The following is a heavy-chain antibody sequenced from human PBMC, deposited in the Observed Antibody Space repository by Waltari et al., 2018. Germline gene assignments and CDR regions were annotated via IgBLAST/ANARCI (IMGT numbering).Heavy chain of an antibody. J-gene: IGHJ4*02. D-gene: IGHD3-16*01. V-gene: IGHV3-21*01. CDR1: GFIFNTFA. CDR3: ARDEGGQYQGDFDY. Sequence: EVQLVESGGGLVKPGGSLRLSCAASGFIFNTFAMNWVRQAPGKGVEWVSAIISRSTDIYYADSVKGRFTISRDNARSSLFLQMNSLRAEDTAVYYCARDEGGQYQGDFDYWGQGTLVSVSS. CDR2: IISRSTDI.